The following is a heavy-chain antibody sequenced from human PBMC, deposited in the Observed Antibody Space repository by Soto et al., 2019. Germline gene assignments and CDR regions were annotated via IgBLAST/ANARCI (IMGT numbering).Heavy chain of an antibody. CDR1: GYTFTSYY. Sequence: GASVKVSCKASGYTFTSYYMHWVRQAPGQGLEWMGIINPSGGSTSYAQKFQGRVTMTRDTSTSTVYMELSSLRSEDTAVYYCARDHASPKYYYYYMDVWGKGTTVTVSS. V-gene: IGHV1-46*03. CDR3: ARDHASPKYYYYYMDV. J-gene: IGHJ6*03. CDR2: INPSGGST.